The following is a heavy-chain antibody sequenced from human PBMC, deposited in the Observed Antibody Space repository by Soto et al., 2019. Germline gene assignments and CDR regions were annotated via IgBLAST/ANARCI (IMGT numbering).Heavy chain of an antibody. CDR1: GGSISNYY. J-gene: IGHJ4*02. D-gene: IGHD4-17*01. CDR3: ARELNGDYVTY. CDR2: IFYSGST. Sequence: LSLTCSVSGGSISNYYWSWIRQPPGKGLEWIGYIFYSGSTSYNPSLKSRVTISVDTSKNQFSLKLTSVTAADTAVYYCARELNGDYVTYWGQGTLVTVSS. V-gene: IGHV4-59*01.